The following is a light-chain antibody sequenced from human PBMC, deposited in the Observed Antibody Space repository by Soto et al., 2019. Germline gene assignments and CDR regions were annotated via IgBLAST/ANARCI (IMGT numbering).Light chain of an antibody. Sequence: EIVLTQSPGTLSWSPGERATLSCRATESVVSNYLAWYQLKPGQAPRLLIYDASSRATGIPDRFSGSGSGTDFTLTICRLEPEDFAVYYCQQYGSIPWTFGQGTKVDNK. CDR1: ESVVSNY. V-gene: IGKV3-20*01. CDR3: QQYGSIPWT. J-gene: IGKJ1*01. CDR2: DAS.